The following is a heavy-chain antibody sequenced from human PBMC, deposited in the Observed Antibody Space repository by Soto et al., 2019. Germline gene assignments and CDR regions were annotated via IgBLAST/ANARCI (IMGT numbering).Heavy chain of an antibody. CDR1: GGSFSGYY. Sequence: QVQLQQWGAGLLKPSETLSLTCAAYGGSFSGYYWSWIRQPPGKGLEWIGEINHSGSTNYNPSLKSRVTISVDTSKNQFSLKLSSVTAADTAVYYCAGRIAAAGTQYMDVWGKGTTVTVSS. J-gene: IGHJ6*03. D-gene: IGHD6-13*01. CDR2: INHSGST. V-gene: IGHV4-34*01. CDR3: AGRIAAAGTQYMDV.